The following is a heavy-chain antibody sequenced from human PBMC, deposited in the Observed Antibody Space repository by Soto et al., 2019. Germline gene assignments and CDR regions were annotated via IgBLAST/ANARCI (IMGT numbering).Heavy chain of an antibody. CDR1: GFTVSSNY. J-gene: IGHJ4*02. CDR3: ARDYYDSSGYYPRHFDY. V-gene: IGHV3-66*01. D-gene: IGHD3-22*01. CDR2: IYSGGST. Sequence: GGSLRLSCAASGFTVSSNYMSWVRQAPGKGLEWVSVIYSGGSTYYADSVKGRFTISRDNSKNTLYLQMNSLRAEDTAVYYCARDYYDSSGYYPRHFDYWGQGTLVTVSS.